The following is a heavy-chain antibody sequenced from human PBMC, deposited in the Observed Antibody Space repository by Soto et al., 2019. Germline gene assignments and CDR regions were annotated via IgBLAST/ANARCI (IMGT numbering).Heavy chain of an antibody. V-gene: IGHV3-66*01. D-gene: IGHD6-19*01. CDR3: ARDRYSGGWTYFDY. Sequence: GGSLRLSCAASGFTVIGNYMSWVRQAPGKGLEWVSAVDGGGTTYYADSVKGRFAISRDDSKNTLYLQMNSLRAEYTAVYYCARDRYSGGWTYFDYWGHGTLVTVSS. CDR1: GFTVIGNY. CDR2: VDGGGTT. J-gene: IGHJ4*01.